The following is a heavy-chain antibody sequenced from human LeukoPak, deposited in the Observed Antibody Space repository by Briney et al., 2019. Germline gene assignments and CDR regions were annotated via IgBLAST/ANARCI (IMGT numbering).Heavy chain of an antibody. D-gene: IGHD6-13*01. V-gene: IGHV4-59*01. Sequence: SETLSLTCTVSGGSISSYYWSWIRQPPGKGLEWIGYIYYSGSTNYNPSLKSRVTISVDTSKNQFSLKLSSVTAADTAVYYCARALSSWYRDVDYWGQGTLVTVSS. J-gene: IGHJ4*02. CDR2: IYYSGST. CDR1: GGSISSYY. CDR3: ARALSSWYRDVDY.